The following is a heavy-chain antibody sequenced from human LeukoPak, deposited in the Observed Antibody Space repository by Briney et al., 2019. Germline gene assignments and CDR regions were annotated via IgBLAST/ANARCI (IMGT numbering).Heavy chain of an antibody. J-gene: IGHJ4*02. CDR3: AREDCSGGYCYWGIGY. V-gene: IGHV3-7*01. Sequence: GGSLRLSCAASGFTFSNYWMSWVRQAPGKGLEWVANIKQDGSEKYYVDSVKGRFTISRDNAKNSLYLQMNSLRAEDTAMYYCAREDCSGGYCYWGIGYWGQGTLVTVSS. CDR2: IKQDGSEK. D-gene: IGHD2-15*01. CDR1: GFTFSNYW.